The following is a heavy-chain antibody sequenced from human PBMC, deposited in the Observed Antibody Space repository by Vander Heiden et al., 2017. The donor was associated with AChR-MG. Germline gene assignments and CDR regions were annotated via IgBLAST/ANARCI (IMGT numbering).Heavy chain of an antibody. CDR2: IYYSGST. Sequence: QVQLQGSGPGLVKPSQTLSLTCTFSGGSISSGGYYWSWIRQHPGKGLEWIGYIYYSGSTYYNPSLKSRVTISVDTSKNQFSLKLSSVTAADTAVYYCARDTYGDYDINWFDPWGQGTLVTVSS. CDR1: GGSISSGGYY. D-gene: IGHD4-17*01. V-gene: IGHV4-31*03. CDR3: ARDTYGDYDINWFDP. J-gene: IGHJ5*02.